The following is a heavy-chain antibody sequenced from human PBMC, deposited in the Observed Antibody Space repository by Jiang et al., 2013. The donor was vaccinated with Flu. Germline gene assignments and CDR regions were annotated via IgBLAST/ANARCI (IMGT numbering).Heavy chain of an antibody. V-gene: IGHV2-5*01. CDR3: AHSRITVNPGYFDY. CDR2: IYWNDDK. D-gene: IGHD4-17*01. J-gene: IGHJ4*02. CDR1: GFSLSTSGVG. Sequence: KPTQTLTLTCTFSGFSLSTSGVGVGWIRQPPGKALEWLALIYWNDDKRYSPSLKSRLTITKDTSKNQVVLTMTNMDPVDTATYYCAHSRITVNPGYFDYWGQGTLVAVSS.